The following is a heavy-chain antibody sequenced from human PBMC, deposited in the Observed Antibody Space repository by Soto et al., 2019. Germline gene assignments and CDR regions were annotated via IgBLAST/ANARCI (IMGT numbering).Heavy chain of an antibody. J-gene: IGHJ6*02. V-gene: IGHV3-74*01. D-gene: IGHD3-16*01. Sequence: VQLVESGGGLVLPGGSLRLSCAASGFTFSRYWMHWVRQAPGKGLVWVSRISGYGSDTHYADSVKGRFTISRDNAKNTLYLQMNSLRADDTAVYYCASNYAYAEGYYWYGIDVWGQGTTVTVSS. CDR1: GFTFSRYW. CDR3: ASNYAYAEGYYWYGIDV. CDR2: ISGYGSDT.